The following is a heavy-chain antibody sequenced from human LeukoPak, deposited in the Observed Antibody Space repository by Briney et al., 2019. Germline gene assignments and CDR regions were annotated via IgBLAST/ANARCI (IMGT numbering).Heavy chain of an antibody. Sequence: ASVKVSCKASGYTFTSNYIHWVRQAPGQGLEWMGMIYPRDGSTSYAQKFQGRVTMTRDTSTSTVYMELSSLRSEDTAVYYCAREVDWYRLDYYYYGMDVWGQGTTVTVSS. D-gene: IGHD3-9*01. V-gene: IGHV1-46*01. J-gene: IGHJ6*02. CDR3: AREVDWYRLDYYYYGMDV. CDR2: IYPRDGST. CDR1: GYTFTSNY.